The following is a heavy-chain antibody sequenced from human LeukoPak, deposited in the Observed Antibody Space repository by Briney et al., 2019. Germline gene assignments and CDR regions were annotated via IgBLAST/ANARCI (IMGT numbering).Heavy chain of an antibody. V-gene: IGHV1-69*05. Sequence: SVKVSCKASGGTFSSYAISWVRQAPGQGLEWMGGIIPIFGTANYAQKFQGRVTMTRDTSTSTVYMELSSLRSEDTAVYYCARDYLLGIYDSSGYYNFDYWGQGTLVTVSS. CDR2: IIPIFGTA. D-gene: IGHD3-22*01. J-gene: IGHJ4*02. CDR1: GGTFSSYA. CDR3: ARDYLLGIYDSSGYYNFDY.